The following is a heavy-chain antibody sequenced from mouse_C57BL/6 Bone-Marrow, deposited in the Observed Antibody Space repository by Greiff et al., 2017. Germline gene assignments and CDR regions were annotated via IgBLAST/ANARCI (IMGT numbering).Heavy chain of an antibody. CDR1: GYTFTSYW. CDR2: IDPSDSET. CDR3: ASDSKWYFDV. V-gene: IGHV1-52*01. D-gene: IGHD2-5*01. J-gene: IGHJ1*03. Sequence: QVQLQQPRAELVRPGSSVKLSCKASGYTFTSYWMHWVKQRPIQGLEWIGNIDPSDSETHYNQKFKDKATLTVDKSSSTAYMQLSSLTSEDSAVYDYASDSKWYFDVWGTGTTVTVSS.